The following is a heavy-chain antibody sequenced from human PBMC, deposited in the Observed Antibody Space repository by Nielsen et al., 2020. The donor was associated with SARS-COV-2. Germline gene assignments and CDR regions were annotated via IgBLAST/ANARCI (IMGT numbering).Heavy chain of an antibody. CDR1: GYTFTSYP. CDR2: ISVYNGNR. J-gene: IGHJ4*02. CDR3: ARVYGGNSRTFDY. Sequence: ASVKVSCKASGYTFTSYPISWVRQAPGQGLGWMGWISVYNGNRNYAQKYQGRVTMTTETSTSTASMELRSLRFDDTAIYYCARVYGGNSRTFDYWGQGTLVTVSS. V-gene: IGHV1-18*04. D-gene: IGHD4-23*01.